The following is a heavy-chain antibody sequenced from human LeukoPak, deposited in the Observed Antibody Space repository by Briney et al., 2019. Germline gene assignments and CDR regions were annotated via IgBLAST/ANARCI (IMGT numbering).Heavy chain of an antibody. CDR1: GFTFSSYA. D-gene: IGHD1-7*01. J-gene: IGHJ1*01. V-gene: IGHV3-30-3*01. CDR3: ARDPTLTGTTAEYFQH. Sequence: GGSLRLSCAASGFTFSSYAMHWVRQAPGKGLEWVAVISYDGSNKYYADSVKGRFTISRDNSKNTLYLQMNSLRAEDTAVYYCARDPTLTGTTAEYFQHWGQGTLVTVSS. CDR2: ISYDGSNK.